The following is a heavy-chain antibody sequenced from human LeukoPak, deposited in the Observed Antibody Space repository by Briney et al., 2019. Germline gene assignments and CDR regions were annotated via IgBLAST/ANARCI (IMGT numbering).Heavy chain of an antibody. V-gene: IGHV3-48*03. CDR1: GFTFGIYA. CDR3: AREGGEWELLRTFDY. Sequence: PGGSLRLSCAASGFTFGIYAINWVRQAPGKGLEWIAYIGPSGSNMYYADSVKGRFTISRDNAKNSLYLQMNSLRAEDTAVYYCAREGGEWELLRTFDYWGQGTLVTVSS. J-gene: IGHJ4*02. D-gene: IGHD1-26*01. CDR2: IGPSGSNM.